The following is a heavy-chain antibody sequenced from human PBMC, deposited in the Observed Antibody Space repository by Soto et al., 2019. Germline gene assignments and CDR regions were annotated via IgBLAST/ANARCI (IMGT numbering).Heavy chain of an antibody. CDR1: GFTFRSYH. Sequence: GGPLRASFAGSGFTFRSYHIKWHRHAPWKGVECVSSISSSSSYIYYTDSVNGRFTIPGDNPKNSLYLRMNRLRADDTAVYYCAREEGSYYDYYYYYGMDVWGQGTTVTVSS. J-gene: IGHJ6*02. CDR3: AREEGSYYDYYYYYGMDV. V-gene: IGHV3-21*01. CDR2: ISSSSSYI. D-gene: IGHD1-26*01.